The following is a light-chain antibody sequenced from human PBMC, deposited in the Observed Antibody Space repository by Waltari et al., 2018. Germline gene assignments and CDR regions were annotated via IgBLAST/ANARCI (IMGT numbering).Light chain of an antibody. V-gene: IGLV2-8*01. Sequence: QSALTQPPSASGSPGQSVIISCTGTSSDVGAYNFVSWYQQHPGKAPKLMIYDVSKRPSGVPDRFSGSKSGNTASLTVSGLQAGDEADYYCSSYAGSNNVFGTGTKVTVL. CDR1: SSDVGAYNF. CDR3: SSYAGSNNV. CDR2: DVS. J-gene: IGLJ1*01.